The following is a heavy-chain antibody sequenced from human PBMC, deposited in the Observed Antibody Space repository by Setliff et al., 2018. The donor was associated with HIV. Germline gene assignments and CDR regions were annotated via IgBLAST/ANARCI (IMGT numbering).Heavy chain of an antibody. CDR1: GFTFSSYW. CDR2: MNTDGSST. D-gene: IGHD3-22*01. J-gene: IGHJ4*02. Sequence: PGGSLRLSCAASGFTFSSYWMHWVRQAPGKGLVWVFGMNTDGSSTRYADSVKGRFTISRDNSKNTLYLQMKSLRAEDTAVYYWAKLSHSHDSNGFTVDYWGRGTLVTVSS. CDR3: AKLSHSHDSNGFTVDY. V-gene: IGHV3-74*01.